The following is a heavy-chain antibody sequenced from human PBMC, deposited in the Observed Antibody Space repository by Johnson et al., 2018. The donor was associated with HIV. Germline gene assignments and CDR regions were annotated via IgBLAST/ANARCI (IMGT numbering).Heavy chain of an antibody. J-gene: IGHJ3*02. V-gene: IGHV3-66*01. CDR1: GVTVSNNY. CDR3: AKEPRPGIVATDDAFDI. D-gene: IGHD5-12*01. CDR2: IYSGGST. Sequence: EVQLVESGGGLVQRGGSLRLSCVASGVTVSNNYMIWVRQAPGKGLEWVSVIYSGGSTYQADSVKCRFTISRDNSKNTLYLQMNSLRAEDTAVYYCAKEPRPGIVATDDAFDIWGQGTMVTVSS.